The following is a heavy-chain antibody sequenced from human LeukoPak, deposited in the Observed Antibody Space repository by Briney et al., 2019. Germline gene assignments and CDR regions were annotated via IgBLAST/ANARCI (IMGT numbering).Heavy chain of an antibody. J-gene: IGHJ5*02. CDR1: GFTFSDYS. V-gene: IGHV3-21*01. D-gene: IGHD5-12*01. CDR3: SRDRLGGLDL. Sequence: PGGSLRLSCAASGFTFSDYSINWVRQAPETGLEWVSSISSSGTYTYYADSVKGRFTISRDNAKNSVYLQMNSLRPEDTAVYYCSRDRLGGLDLWGQGTLVTVSS. CDR2: ISSSGTYT.